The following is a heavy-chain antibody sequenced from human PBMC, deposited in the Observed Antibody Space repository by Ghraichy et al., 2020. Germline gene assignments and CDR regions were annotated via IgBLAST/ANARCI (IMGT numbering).Heavy chain of an antibody. D-gene: IGHD3-22*01. J-gene: IGHJ4*02. V-gene: IGHV4-59*08. CDR1: GDSISGNY. CDR2: IYYKGTT. CDR3: ARLRTSNYYDTSGYYYPDY. Sequence: TLSLTCSVSGDSISGNYWSWIRQAPGKGMEWIAYIYYKGTTTYNPSLESRATISADSSRSQISLKLTSVTAADTAVYYCARLRTSNYYDTSGYYYPDYWGQGTLVTVSS.